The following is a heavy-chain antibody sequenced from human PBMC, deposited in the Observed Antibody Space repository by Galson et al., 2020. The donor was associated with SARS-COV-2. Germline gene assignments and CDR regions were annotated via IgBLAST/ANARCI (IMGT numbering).Heavy chain of an antibody. D-gene: IGHD6-19*01. CDR2: ISGSGGST. Sequence: GGSLRLSCAASGFTFSSYAMSWVRQAPGKGLEWVSAISGSGGSTYYADSVKGRFTISRDNSKNTLYLQMNSLRAEDTAVYYCAKSYRIAVAGHYGMDVWGQGTTVTVSS. V-gene: IGHV3-23*01. CDR3: AKSYRIAVAGHYGMDV. CDR1: GFTFSSYA. J-gene: IGHJ6*02.